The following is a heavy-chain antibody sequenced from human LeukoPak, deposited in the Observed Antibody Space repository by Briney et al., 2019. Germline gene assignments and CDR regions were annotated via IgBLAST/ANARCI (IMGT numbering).Heavy chain of an antibody. D-gene: IGHD4-17*01. Sequence: ASVKVSCKASGGTFSSYAISWMLQAPGQGLEWMGRIIPIFGTANYAQKFQGRVTITTDESTSTAYMELSSLRSEDTAVYYCARGRGDYRLSPFDYWGQGTLVTVSS. CDR3: ARGRGDYRLSPFDY. J-gene: IGHJ4*02. CDR2: IIPIFGTA. CDR1: GGTFSSYA. V-gene: IGHV1-69*05.